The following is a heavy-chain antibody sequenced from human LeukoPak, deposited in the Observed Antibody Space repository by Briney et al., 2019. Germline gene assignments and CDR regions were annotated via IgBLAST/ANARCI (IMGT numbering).Heavy chain of an antibody. D-gene: IGHD1-26*01. CDR1: GGSISSGPYS. J-gene: IGHJ4*02. Sequence: SETLSLTCTVSGGSISSGPYSWAWIRQPLGKGLEWIGHIYHSGSASYNPSLMSRLTISVDTSKNQFSLKLSSVTAADTAVYYCARVPVWEFGSYPSPYYFDYWGQGTLVTVSS. V-gene: IGHV4-30-4*07. CDR2: IYHSGSA. CDR3: ARVPVWEFGSYPSPYYFDY.